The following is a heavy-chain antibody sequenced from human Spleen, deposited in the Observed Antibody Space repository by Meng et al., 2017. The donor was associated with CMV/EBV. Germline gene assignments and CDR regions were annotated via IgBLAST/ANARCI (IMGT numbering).Heavy chain of an antibody. CDR3: AHSGTLMLVGGGFDY. J-gene: IGHJ4*02. CDR1: GFSLNTRRLG. CDR2: IYWDDDK. Sequence: QITLKESGPAVVTPTQTLTLTCTFSGFSLNTRRLGVGWIRQPPGKALEWLALIYWDDDKRYSPSLKSRLTITKDSSKNQVVLTMTNVDPADSATYYCAHSGTLMLVGGGFDYWGQGTLVTVSS. D-gene: IGHD1-26*01. V-gene: IGHV2-5*02.